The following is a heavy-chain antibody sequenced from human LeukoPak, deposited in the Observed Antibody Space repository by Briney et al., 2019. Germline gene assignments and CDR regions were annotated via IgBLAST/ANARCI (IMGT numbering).Heavy chain of an antibody. V-gene: IGHV3-66*01. CDR3: ARGGGVVALQR. J-gene: IGHJ1*01. CDR2: IYSGGST. Sequence: GRSLRLSCAASGFTVISNYMSWVRQAPGKGLEWVSVIYSGGSTYYADSVKGRFTISRDNSKNTLYLQMNSLRAEDTAVYYCARGGGVVALQRWGQGTLVTVSS. CDR1: GFTVISNY. D-gene: IGHD3-22*01.